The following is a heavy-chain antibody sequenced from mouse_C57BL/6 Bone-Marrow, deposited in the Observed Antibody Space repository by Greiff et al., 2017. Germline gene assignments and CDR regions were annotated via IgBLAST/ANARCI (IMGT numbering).Heavy chain of an antibody. D-gene: IGHD1-1*01. Sequence: QVQLQQPGTELVKPGASVKLSCKASGYTFTSYWMHWVKQRPGQGLEWIGNINPSNGGTNYNEKFKSKATLTVDKSSSTAYMQLSSLTSEDSAVYYCSRAVVLLHGSHFDDWGQGTTLTVSS. CDR2: INPSNGGT. CDR3: SRAVVLLHGSHFDD. J-gene: IGHJ2*01. CDR1: GYTFTSYW. V-gene: IGHV1-53*01.